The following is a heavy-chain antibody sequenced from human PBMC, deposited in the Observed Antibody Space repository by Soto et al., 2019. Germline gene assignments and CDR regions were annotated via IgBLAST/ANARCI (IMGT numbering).Heavy chain of an antibody. V-gene: IGHV4-39*01. CDR1: GGSLSSGPYS. CDR3: ARLGGYCSSTSCYGYYGMDV. CDR2: FYYSGST. D-gene: IGHD2-2*01. Sequence: SETLSLTCSVSGGSLSSGPYSWGWIRQPPGEGLEWIGTFYYSGSTHYNPSLASRVTISVDTSKNQFSLKVTSVTAADTAMYYCARLGGYCSSTSCYGYYGMDVWGQGTTVTVSS. J-gene: IGHJ6*02.